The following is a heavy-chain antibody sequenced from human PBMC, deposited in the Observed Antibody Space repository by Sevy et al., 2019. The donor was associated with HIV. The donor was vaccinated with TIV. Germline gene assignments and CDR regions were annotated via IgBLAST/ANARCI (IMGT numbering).Heavy chain of an antibody. D-gene: IGHD2-15*01. J-gene: IGHJ1*01. CDR2: ISWNGGYL. Sequence: GALKISCAASGFTFDDYTMYWVRQAPGKGLEWVSGISWNGGYLEYAASVEGRFTISRDIAKKSLYLQMNSLKVEDTAVYYCAKSWGYCSGGSCNRRAEFLQHWGQGTLVTVSS. CDR1: GFTFDDYT. V-gene: IGHV3-9*01. CDR3: AKSWGYCSGGSCNRRAEFLQH.